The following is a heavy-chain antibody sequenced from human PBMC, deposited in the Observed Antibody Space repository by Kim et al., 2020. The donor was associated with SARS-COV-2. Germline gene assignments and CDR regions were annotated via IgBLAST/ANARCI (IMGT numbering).Heavy chain of an antibody. CDR2: ISYDGSNK. J-gene: IGHJ6*02. CDR1: GFTFSSYA. Sequence: GGSLRLSCAASGFTFSSYAMHWVRQAPGKGLEWVAVISYDGSNKYYADSVKGRFTISRDNSKNTLYLQMNSLRAEDTAVYYCARALPCSSTSCPPQGPTEKRNIYYYYGMDVWGQGTTVTVSS. V-gene: IGHV3-30*04. CDR3: ARALPCSSTSCPPQGPTEKRNIYYYYGMDV. D-gene: IGHD2-2*01.